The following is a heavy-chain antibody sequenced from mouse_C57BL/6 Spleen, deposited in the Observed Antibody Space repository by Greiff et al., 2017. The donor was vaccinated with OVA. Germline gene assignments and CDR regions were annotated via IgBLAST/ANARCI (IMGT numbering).Heavy chain of an antibody. CDR2: IYPGSGST. J-gene: IGHJ3*01. CDR3: ARQNDGYYWFAY. D-gene: IGHD2-3*01. CDR1: GYTFTSYW. V-gene: IGHV1-55*01. Sequence: QVQLQQPGAELVKPGASVKMSCKASGYTFTSYWITWVKQRPGQGLEWIGDIYPGSGSTNYNKKFKSKATLTVDTSSSTAYMQLSSLTSEDSAVYYCARQNDGYYWFAYWGQGTLVTVSA.